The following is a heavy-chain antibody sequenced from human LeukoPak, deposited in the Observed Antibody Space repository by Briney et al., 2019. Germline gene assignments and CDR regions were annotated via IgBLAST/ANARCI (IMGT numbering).Heavy chain of an antibody. D-gene: IGHD4-17*01. Sequence: PGGSLRLSCAASGFTFSSYGMNWVRQAPGKGLEWVSFVCIGGTYIYYADSVKGRFTISRDDAKNSLYLQMSSLTAEDTAEYYCARNKINTVTTGWYFDLWGRGTLVTVSS. J-gene: IGHJ2*01. CDR1: GFTFSSYG. CDR3: ARNKINTVTTGWYFDL. V-gene: IGHV3-21*01. CDR2: VCIGGTYI.